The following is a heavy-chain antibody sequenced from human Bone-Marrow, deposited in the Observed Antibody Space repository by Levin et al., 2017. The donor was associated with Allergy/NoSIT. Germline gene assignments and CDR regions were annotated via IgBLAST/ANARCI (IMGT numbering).Heavy chain of an antibody. Sequence: PGGSLRLSCVASGFTFSSYSWSWARQAPGKGLEWVSYISGNDPTIYYADSVKGRFTISRDNAKNSLYLELSSLRDDDTAVYYCARHGKFRPDWSSTALDYWGQGSLITVSS. V-gene: IGHV3-48*02. CDR2: ISGNDPTI. CDR3: ARHGKFRPDWSSTALDY. CDR1: GFTFSSYS. D-gene: IGHD3-9*01. J-gene: IGHJ4*02.